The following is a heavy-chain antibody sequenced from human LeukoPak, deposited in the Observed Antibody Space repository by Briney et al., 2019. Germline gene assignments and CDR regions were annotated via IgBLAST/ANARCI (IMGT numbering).Heavy chain of an antibody. CDR1: GGSISSYY. V-gene: IGHV4-59*08. D-gene: IGHD2-2*01. Sequence: SETLCLTCTVSGGSISSYYWSWIRQPPGKGLEWIGYIYYSGSTNYNPSLKSRVTISVDTSKNQFSLKLSSVTAADTAVYYCARQVVPAAIDYWGQGTLVTVSS. J-gene: IGHJ4*02. CDR3: ARQVVPAAIDY. CDR2: IYYSGST.